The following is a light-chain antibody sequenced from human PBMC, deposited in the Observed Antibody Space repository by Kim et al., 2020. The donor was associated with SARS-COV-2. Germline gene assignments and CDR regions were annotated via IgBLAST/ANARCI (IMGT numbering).Light chain of an antibody. CDR1: QSINHW. CDR2: KAS. CDR3: QQYTSPPWT. J-gene: IGKJ1*01. V-gene: IGKV1-5*03. Sequence: DIQMTQSPSTLPASVEDRVTITCRASQSINHWLAWYQQKPGKAPKLLVYKASILETGVPSRFSGGGSGTEFTLTISSLQPDEFATYYCQQYTSPPWTFGQGTKVDIK.